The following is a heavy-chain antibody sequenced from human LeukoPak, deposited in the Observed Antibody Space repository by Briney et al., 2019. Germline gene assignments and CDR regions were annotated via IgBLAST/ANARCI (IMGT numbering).Heavy chain of an antibody. Sequence: SVKVSCKASGGTFSSYAISWVRQAPGQGLEWMGRIIPIFGTANYAQKFQGRVTITTDESTSTAYMELSSLRSEDTAVYYCAREMFSHRNAGYCSGGSCSNWFDPWGQGTLVTVSS. D-gene: IGHD2-15*01. CDR1: GGTFSSYA. CDR2: IIPIFGTA. J-gene: IGHJ5*02. CDR3: AREMFSHRNAGYCSGGSCSNWFDP. V-gene: IGHV1-69*05.